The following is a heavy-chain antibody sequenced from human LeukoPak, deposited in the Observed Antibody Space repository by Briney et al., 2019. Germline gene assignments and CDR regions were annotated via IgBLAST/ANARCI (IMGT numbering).Heavy chain of an antibody. CDR3: AGTVATPTDSRGYHIWFDP. J-gene: IGHJ5*02. D-gene: IGHD3-22*01. V-gene: IGHV4-4*07. CDR2: IYSSGST. CDR1: DGSISRYF. Sequence: SETLSLTCTVSDGSISRYFWSWIRQPVGKGLEWIGRIYSSGSTNYNPSLKSRVTMSVDTSKNQFSLKLSSVTAADTAVYYWAGTVATPTDSRGYHIWFDPWGQGTLVTVSS.